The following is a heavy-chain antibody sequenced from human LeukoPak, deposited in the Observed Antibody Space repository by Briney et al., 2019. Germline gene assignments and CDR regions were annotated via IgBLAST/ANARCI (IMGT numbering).Heavy chain of an antibody. CDR1: GGSISSHY. Sequence: KTSETLSLTCTVSGGSISSHYWSWIRQPPRKGLEWIGYISYIGNTNYNPSLKSRVTISVDTSKNQFSLKLSSVTAADAAVYFCARDPTTVTKGLDIWGQGTMVTVSS. D-gene: IGHD4-17*01. CDR3: ARDPTTVTKGLDI. CDR2: ISYIGNT. V-gene: IGHV4-59*11. J-gene: IGHJ3*02.